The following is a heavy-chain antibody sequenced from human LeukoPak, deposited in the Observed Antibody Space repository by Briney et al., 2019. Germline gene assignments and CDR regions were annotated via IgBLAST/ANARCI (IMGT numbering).Heavy chain of an antibody. D-gene: IGHD2-2*02. CDR1: GYSISSGYY. V-gene: IGHV4-38-2*02. CDR2: TYHSGST. Sequence: PSETLSLTCTVSGYSISSGYYWGWIRQPPGKGLEWIGSTYHSGSTYYNPSLKSRVTISVDTSKNQFSLKLSSVTAADTAVYYCARGGSPAAISFAFDIWGQGTMVTVSS. J-gene: IGHJ3*02. CDR3: ARGGSPAAISFAFDI.